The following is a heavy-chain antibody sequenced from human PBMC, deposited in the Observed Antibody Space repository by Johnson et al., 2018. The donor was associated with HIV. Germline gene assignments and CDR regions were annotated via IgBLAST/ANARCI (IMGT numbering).Heavy chain of an antibody. V-gene: IGHV3-7*01. Sequence: VQLVESGGGLVQPGGSLKLSCAASGFTLSAYWMNWVRQAPGKGLEWVANIRQDGSEKYYVDSVRGRFTISRDNSKNTLYLQMNSLRAEDTAVYYCARVDQILDYYDSRAALDIWGHGTMVTVSS. J-gene: IGHJ3*02. CDR2: IRQDGSEK. CDR1: GFTLSAYW. CDR3: ARVDQILDYYDSRAALDI. D-gene: IGHD3-22*01.